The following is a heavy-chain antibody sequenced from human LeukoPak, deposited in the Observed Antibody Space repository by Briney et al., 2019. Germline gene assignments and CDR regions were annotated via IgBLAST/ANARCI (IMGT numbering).Heavy chain of an antibody. CDR1: GGTFSSYA. Sequence: GSSVKVSCKASGGTFSSYAISWVRQAPGQGLEWMGGIIPIFGTANYAQKFQGRVTITTDESTSTAYMELSSLRSEDTAVYYCLCFGLGAHGAGTYWGQGTLVIVSS. D-gene: IGHD6-13*01. CDR2: IIPIFGTA. V-gene: IGHV1-69*05. CDR3: LCFGLGAHGAGTY. J-gene: IGHJ4*02.